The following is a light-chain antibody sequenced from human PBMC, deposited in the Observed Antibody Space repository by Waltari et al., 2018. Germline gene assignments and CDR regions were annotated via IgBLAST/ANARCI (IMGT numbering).Light chain of an antibody. CDR2: DAS. CDR3: QQLNGYPRT. J-gene: IGKJ1*01. CDR1: QDIRSW. V-gene: IGKV1-9*01. Sequence: DIHLTQSPSFLSASVGDRVTITCRASQDIRSWLAWYQQKPGEAPKLLIYDASTLQSGVPSRFSGSGSGAEFTLTINSLQPEDFASYYCQQLNGYPRTFGLGTKVQIK.